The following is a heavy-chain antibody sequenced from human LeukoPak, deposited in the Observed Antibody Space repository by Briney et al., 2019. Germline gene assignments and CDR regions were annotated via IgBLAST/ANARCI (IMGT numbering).Heavy chain of an antibody. CDR3: AKPSPRNYYDSSGR. Sequence: PGGSLRLSCAAAGFTFSNYAMSWVRQAPGKGLEWVSGISASDGSAYYADSVKGRFTSSRDNSKNTWYLQMNSLRAEDTAVYYCAKPSPRNYYDSSGRWGQGTLVTVSS. CDR2: ISASDGSA. J-gene: IGHJ4*02. CDR1: GFTFSNYA. D-gene: IGHD3-22*01. V-gene: IGHV3-23*01.